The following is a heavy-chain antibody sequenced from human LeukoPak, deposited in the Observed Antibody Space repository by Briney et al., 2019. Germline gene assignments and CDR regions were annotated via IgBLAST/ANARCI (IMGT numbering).Heavy chain of an antibody. Sequence: GGSLRLSCAASGFTFSSYEMNWVRQAPGKGLEWDSYIRSSGSTIYYADSVKGRFTISRDNSKNTLYLQMNSLRAEDTAVYYCATYGEYRYGHSYYYHLDVWGQGTTVTISS. D-gene: IGHD5-18*01. V-gene: IGHV3-48*03. J-gene: IGHJ6*03. CDR1: GFTFSSYE. CDR3: ATYGEYRYGHSYYYHLDV. CDR2: IRSSGSTI.